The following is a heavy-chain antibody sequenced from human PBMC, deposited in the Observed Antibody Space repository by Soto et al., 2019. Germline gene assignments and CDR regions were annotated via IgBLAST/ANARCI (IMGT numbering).Heavy chain of an antibody. D-gene: IGHD2-21*02. J-gene: IGHJ6*02. CDR2: IYYSGST. Sequence: QVQLQESGPGLVKPSQTLSLTCTVSGGSIRSGGYYWSWIRQHPGKGLEWIGYIYYSGSTYYTPSLKSRVSLSVDTSKNPFSLKLSSVTAADTAVYYWARVCGGDCRHGMDVWGQGTTVTVSS. CDR1: GGSIRSGGYY. V-gene: IGHV4-31*03. CDR3: ARVCGGDCRHGMDV.